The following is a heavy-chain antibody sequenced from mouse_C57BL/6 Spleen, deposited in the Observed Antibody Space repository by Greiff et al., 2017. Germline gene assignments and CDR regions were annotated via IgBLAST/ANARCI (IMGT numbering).Heavy chain of an antibody. CDR2: IDPSDSYT. J-gene: IGHJ2*01. V-gene: IGHV1-69*01. CDR1: GFTFTSYW. CDR3: SKQITGDYFDY. D-gene: IGHD4-1*01. Sequence: QVQLQQSGAELVMPGASVKLSCKASGFTFTSYWMHWVKQRPGQGLEWIGEIDPSDSYTNYNHKFKGKSTLTVDKSSSTAYMQLSSLTSADSAVYYCSKQITGDYFDYWGQGTTLTVSS.